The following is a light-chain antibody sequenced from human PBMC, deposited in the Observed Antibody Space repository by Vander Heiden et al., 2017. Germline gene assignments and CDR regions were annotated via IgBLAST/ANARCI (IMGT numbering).Light chain of an antibody. CDR1: SSNIGAGYD. CDR3: QSFDSGLRAVT. Sequence: QSVLTQPPSVSVAPGQRVTISYTGNSSNIGAGYDVQWYQQVAGAAPRLLVYDNGNRPSGVPDRFSGSKSGTSASLAITGLQAEDEADYYCQSFDSGLRAVTFGGGTTLTV. CDR2: DNG. J-gene: IGLJ2*01. V-gene: IGLV1-40*01.